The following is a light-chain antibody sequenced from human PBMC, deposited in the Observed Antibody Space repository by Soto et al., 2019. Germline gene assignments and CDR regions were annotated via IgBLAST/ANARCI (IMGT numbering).Light chain of an antibody. J-gene: IGKJ5*01. CDR2: AAS. V-gene: IGKV1-8*01. CDR1: QGISSY. Sequence: AIRMTQSPSSLSASTGDRVTITRRAIQGISSYLAWYQQKPGKAPKLLIYAASSLQSGVPSRSSGSGSGTDFTLTISSLQPEDFVTYYCQQANSFPFSFGQGSRLEI. CDR3: QQANSFPFS.